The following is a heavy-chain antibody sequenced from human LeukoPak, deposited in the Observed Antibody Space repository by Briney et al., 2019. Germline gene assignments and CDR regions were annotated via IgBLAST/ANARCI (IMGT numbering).Heavy chain of an antibody. CDR1: GFSFSTYT. Sequence: GESLRLSCAASGFSFSTYTMNWARQAPGKGLEWVSSISGSGSYIYYSDSVKGRFTISRDNAKNSLSLQMYSLRAEDTAIYYCASHFWNYYRIDYWGQGILVTVSS. CDR3: ASHFWNYYRIDY. D-gene: IGHD3-3*02. CDR2: ISGSGSYI. V-gene: IGHV3-21*01. J-gene: IGHJ4*02.